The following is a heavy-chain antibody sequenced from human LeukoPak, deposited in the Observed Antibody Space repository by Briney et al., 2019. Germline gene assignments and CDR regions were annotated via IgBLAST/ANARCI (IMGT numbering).Heavy chain of an antibody. V-gene: IGHV3-23*01. J-gene: IGHJ4*02. CDR1: GFTFSSYA. CDR2: ISGSGGST. CDR3: AKVFDFWSGYDY. Sequence: TGGSLRLSCAASGFTFSSYAMSWVRQAPGKGLEWVSAISGSGGSTYYADSVKGRFTISRDNSKNTLYLQMNSLRAEDTAVYYCAKVFDFWSGYDYWGQGTLVTVSS. D-gene: IGHD3-3*01.